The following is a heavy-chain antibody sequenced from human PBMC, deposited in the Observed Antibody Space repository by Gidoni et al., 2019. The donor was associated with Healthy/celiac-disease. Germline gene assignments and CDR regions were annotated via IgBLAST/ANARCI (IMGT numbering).Heavy chain of an antibody. V-gene: IGHV3-23*01. CDR1: GFTFSSYS. CDR3: AKDQWLRELGFDY. D-gene: IGHD5-12*01. CDR2: IGGSGGST. J-gene: IGHJ4*02. Sequence: EVQLLSSAGGLDQPGGSLRLPCAGPGFTFSSYSMSWVRQTPGKGLEGVSAIGGSGGSTYYEYSVKGRFTISRDNAKNTMYLQMNSLRAEDTDVYYCAKDQWLRELGFDYWGQGTLVTVSS.